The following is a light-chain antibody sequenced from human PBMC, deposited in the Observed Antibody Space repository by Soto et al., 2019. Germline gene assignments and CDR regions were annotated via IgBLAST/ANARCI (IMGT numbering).Light chain of an antibody. CDR1: RLGDRY. J-gene: IGLJ2*01. V-gene: IGLV3-1*01. CDR3: QAWDTFRGVVV. Sequence: SYELTQPPSLSVSPGQTATIPCSGERLGDRYASWYQQKPGQSPMLLIFRNTKRPSGIPERFSGSNSGNTVTLTISGTQAMDEADYYCQAWDTFRGVVVFGAGTKLTVL. CDR2: RNT.